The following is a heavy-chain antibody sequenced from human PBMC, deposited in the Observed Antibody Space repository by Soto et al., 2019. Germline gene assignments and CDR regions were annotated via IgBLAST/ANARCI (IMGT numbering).Heavy chain of an antibody. J-gene: IGHJ4*02. Sequence: ASVKVSCKASGYTFTSYAMHWVRQAPGQRLEWMGWINAGNGNTKYSQKFQGRVTITRDTSASTAYMELSSLRSEDTAVYYCARDRTMVRGVIFGYWGQGTLVTVSS. CDR3: ARDRTMVRGVIFGY. D-gene: IGHD3-10*01. V-gene: IGHV1-3*01. CDR2: INAGNGNT. CDR1: GYTFTSYA.